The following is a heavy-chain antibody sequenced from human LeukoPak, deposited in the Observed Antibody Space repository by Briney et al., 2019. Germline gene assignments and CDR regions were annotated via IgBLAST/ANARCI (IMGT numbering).Heavy chain of an antibody. CDR1: GGSFSGYY. CDR3: ASDYYYMDV. Sequence: EPSETLSLTCAVYGGSFSGYYWSWIRQPPGKGLEWVGEINHSGSTNYNPSLKSRVTISVDTSKNQFSLKLSSVTAADTAVYYCASDYYYMDVWGKGTTVTVSS. CDR2: INHSGST. J-gene: IGHJ6*03. V-gene: IGHV4-34*01.